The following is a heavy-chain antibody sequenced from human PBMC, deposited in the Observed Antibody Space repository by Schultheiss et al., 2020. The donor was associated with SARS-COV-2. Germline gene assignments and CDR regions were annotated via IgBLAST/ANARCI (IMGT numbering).Heavy chain of an antibody. Sequence: GGSLRLSCAASGFTFSSYWMHWVRQAPGKGLVWVSGISWNSGSIGYADSVKGRFTISRDNAKNSLYLQMNSLRAEDTAVYYCASLVVVAEHNWFDPWGQGTLVTVSS. J-gene: IGHJ5*02. CDR2: ISWNSGSI. CDR3: ASLVVVAEHNWFDP. D-gene: IGHD2-15*01. CDR1: GFTFSSYW. V-gene: IGHV3-74*01.